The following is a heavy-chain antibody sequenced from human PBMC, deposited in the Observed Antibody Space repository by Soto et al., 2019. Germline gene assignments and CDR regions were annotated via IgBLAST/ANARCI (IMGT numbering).Heavy chain of an antibody. Sequence: SETLSLTGPGAGGYISCYYRSWMREPPGKGLEWIGYIYYSGSTNYNPSLKSRVTISVDTSKNQFSLKLSSVTAADTAVYYCARAYSSSSVWFDPWGQGTLVTVSS. CDR3: ARAYSSSSVWFDP. V-gene: IGHV4-59*01. J-gene: IGHJ5*02. CDR2: IYYSGST. CDR1: GGYISCYY. D-gene: IGHD6-6*01.